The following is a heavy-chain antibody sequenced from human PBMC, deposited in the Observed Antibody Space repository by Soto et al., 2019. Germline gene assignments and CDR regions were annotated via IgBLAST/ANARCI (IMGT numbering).Heavy chain of an antibody. Sequence: QLQLQVSGSGLVKPSQTLSLTCAVSGGSISSGGYSWSWIRQPPGKDQEWIGYIYHSGSTYYNPSLKSRVTISVDRSKNQFSLKLSSVTAADTAVYYCASAGGLGAVAADYWGQGTLVTVSS. CDR3: ASAGGLGAVAADY. CDR1: GGSISSGGYS. CDR2: IYHSGST. V-gene: IGHV4-30-2*01. J-gene: IGHJ4*02. D-gene: IGHD6-19*01.